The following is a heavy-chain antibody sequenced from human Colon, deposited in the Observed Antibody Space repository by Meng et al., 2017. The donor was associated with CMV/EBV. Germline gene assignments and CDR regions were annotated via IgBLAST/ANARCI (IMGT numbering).Heavy chain of an antibody. CDR2: ISGNSRIT. CDR1: GLDFGSIG. Sequence: GESLKISCAVSGLDFGSIGMSWVLQTSEKGLEWVAHISGNSRITFYSDSLRGRLTISRDNSKNTLYLQMNSLRGDDTALYYCATVTRPPRELQGYFDDWGQGTPVTVSS. V-gene: IGHV3-23*01. D-gene: IGHD4-23*01. CDR3: ATVTRPPRELQGYFDD. J-gene: IGHJ4*02.